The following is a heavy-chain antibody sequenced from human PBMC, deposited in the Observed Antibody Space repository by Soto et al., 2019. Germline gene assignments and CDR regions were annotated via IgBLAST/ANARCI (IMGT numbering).Heavy chain of an antibody. D-gene: IGHD5-18*01. Sequence: SETLSLTCAVYGGSFSGDYWSWIRQPPGKGLEWIGEINHSGSTNYNPSLKSRVTISVDTSKNQFSLKLSSVTAADTAVYYCARDPRGYSYGYMDYWGQGTLVSVSS. CDR3: ARDPRGYSYGYMDY. CDR2: INHSGST. CDR1: GGSFSGDY. J-gene: IGHJ4*02. V-gene: IGHV4-34*01.